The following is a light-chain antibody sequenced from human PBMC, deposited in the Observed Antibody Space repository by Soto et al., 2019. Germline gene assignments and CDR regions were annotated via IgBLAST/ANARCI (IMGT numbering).Light chain of an antibody. CDR2: GAS. V-gene: IGKV3-20*01. CDR1: QSVSSTY. J-gene: IGKJ4*01. CDR3: QQYDNSPPSRT. Sequence: EIVLTQSPGTLSLSPGERATLSCRASQSVSSTYLAWYQQRPGQAPRLLIYGASSRATGIPDRFSGSGSGTDFTLTISRLEPEDFAVYYCQQYDNSPPSRTFGGGTKVDIK.